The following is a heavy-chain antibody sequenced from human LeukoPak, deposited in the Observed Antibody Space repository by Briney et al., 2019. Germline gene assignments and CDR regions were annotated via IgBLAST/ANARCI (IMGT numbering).Heavy chain of an antibody. CDR1: GFTFSSYA. CDR3: AKSIVTMIVVPPVGY. V-gene: IGHV3-23*01. Sequence: GGSLRLSCAASGFTFSSYAMSWVRQAPGKGLEWASAISGSGGSTYYADSVKGRFTISRDNSRNTLYLQMNSLRAEDTAVYYCAKSIVTMIVVPPVGYWGQGTLVTVSS. D-gene: IGHD3-22*01. J-gene: IGHJ4*02. CDR2: ISGSGGST.